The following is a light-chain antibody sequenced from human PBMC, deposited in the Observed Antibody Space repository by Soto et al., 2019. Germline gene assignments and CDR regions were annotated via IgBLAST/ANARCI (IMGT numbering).Light chain of an antibody. CDR2: LGS. CDR3: MQALQTPLT. CDR1: QSLLHSNGYNY. V-gene: IGKV2-28*01. Sequence: DIVMTQSPLSLPVTPGEPASISCRSSQSLLHSNGYNYLDWYLQKPGQSPQPLIYLGSNRASGVPDRISGSGSGTDFTLKISRVEAEDVGVYYCMQALQTPLTFGGGTRWISN. J-gene: IGKJ4*01.